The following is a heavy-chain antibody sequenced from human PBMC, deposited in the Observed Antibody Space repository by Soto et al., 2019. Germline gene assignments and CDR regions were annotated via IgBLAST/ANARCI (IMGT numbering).Heavy chain of an antibody. CDR2: IYPGDSDT. D-gene: IGHD3-3*01. Sequence: GESLKISCKVSDHSFTTHCIAWVRQMPGKGLEWMGIIYPGDSDTIYSPSFQGQVTISADKSISTAYVQWSTLKASDTAIYYCARGERQADYDFWNQPNLGAFDIWGQGTMVTVSS. CDR3: ARGERQADYDFWNQPNLGAFDI. CDR1: DHSFTTHC. J-gene: IGHJ3*02. V-gene: IGHV5-51*01.